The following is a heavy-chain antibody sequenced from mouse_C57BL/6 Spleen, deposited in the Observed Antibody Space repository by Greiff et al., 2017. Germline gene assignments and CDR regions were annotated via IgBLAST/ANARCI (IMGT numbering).Heavy chain of an antibody. J-gene: IGHJ4*01. D-gene: IGHD2-5*01. V-gene: IGHV1-50*01. CDR3: ARGVYYSNSYYAMGY. CDR2: IDPSDSYT. CDR1: GYTFTSYW. Sequence: QVQLQQPGAELVKPGASVKLSCKASGYTFTSYWMQWVKQRPGQGLEWIGEIDPSDSYTNYNQKFKGKATLTVDTPSSTAYMQLSSLTSEDSAVYDCARGVYYSNSYYAMGYWGQRTSVSVS.